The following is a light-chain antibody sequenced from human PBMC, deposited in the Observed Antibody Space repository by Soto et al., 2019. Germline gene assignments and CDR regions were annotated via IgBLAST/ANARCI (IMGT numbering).Light chain of an antibody. CDR1: SSDVGNYKY. Sequence: QSVLTQPASVSGSPGQSITISCTGTSSDVGNYKYVSWYQQHPGKAPKPIIYEVSNRPSGVSDRFSGSKSGNTASLTISGLQAEDETDYYCLSYTSSGTYVFGTGTQLTVL. CDR3: LSYTSSGTYV. V-gene: IGLV2-14*01. CDR2: EVS. J-gene: IGLJ1*01.